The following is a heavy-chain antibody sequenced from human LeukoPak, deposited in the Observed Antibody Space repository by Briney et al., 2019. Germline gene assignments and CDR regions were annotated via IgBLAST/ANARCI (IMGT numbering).Heavy chain of an antibody. V-gene: IGHV1-2*02. J-gene: IGHJ4*02. CDR1: ERRLRGEC. Sequence: ASVKASCKGAERRLRGECMSRWPQAPGQGLEWMGWINSNSGGTNYAQKFQGRVTMTRDTSISTAYMELSSLRSDDTAVYYCARDSSWYWGQGTLVTVSS. CDR3: ARDSSWY. CDR2: INSNSGGT.